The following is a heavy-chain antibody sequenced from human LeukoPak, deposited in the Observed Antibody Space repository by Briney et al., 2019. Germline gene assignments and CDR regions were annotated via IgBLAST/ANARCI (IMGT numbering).Heavy chain of an antibody. J-gene: IGHJ4*02. CDR1: GFTFSSYS. CDR2: ISSSSSYI. CDR3: ARDFDCSSTSCYGTPDY. Sequence: GGSLRLSCAASGFTFSSYSMNWVRQAPGKGLEWVSSISSSSSYIYYADSVKGRFTISRDNAKNSLYLQMNSPRAEDTAVYYCARDFDCSSTSCYGTPDYWGQGTLVTVSS. D-gene: IGHD2-2*01. V-gene: IGHV3-21*01.